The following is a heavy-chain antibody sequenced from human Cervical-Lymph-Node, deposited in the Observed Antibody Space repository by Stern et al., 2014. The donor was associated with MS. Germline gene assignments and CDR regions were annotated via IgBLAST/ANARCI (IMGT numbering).Heavy chain of an antibody. CDR1: GYTFTSYG. V-gene: IGHV1-18*01. CDR3: ARVGTYDFWSGTPEGITFYYYYGMDV. D-gene: IGHD3-3*01. Sequence: VQLVQSGAEVKKPGASVKVSCKASGYTFTSYGISWVRQAPGQGLEWMGWISDYNGNTNYAQKLQGRVTMTTDTSTSTAYMELRSLRSDDTAVYYCARVGTYDFWSGTPEGITFYYYYGMDVWGQGTTVTVSS. CDR2: ISDYNGNT. J-gene: IGHJ6*02.